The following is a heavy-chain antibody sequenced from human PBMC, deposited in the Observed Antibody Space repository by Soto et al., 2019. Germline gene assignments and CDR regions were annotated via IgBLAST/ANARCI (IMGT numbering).Heavy chain of an antibody. Sequence: ASVKVSCKASGGTFSSYASSWVRQAPGEGLEWMGGIIPMFGTGSYAQKFQGRVTITADESPSTAYMELSSLRSEDTAVYYCASASNVGTLPYYDDSSGHYQPFSMEYWAQGTMVTVAS. CDR2: IIPMFGTG. CDR3: ASASNVGTLPYYDDSSGHYQPFSMEY. D-gene: IGHD3-22*01. CDR1: GGTFSSYA. J-gene: IGHJ4*02. V-gene: IGHV1-69*13.